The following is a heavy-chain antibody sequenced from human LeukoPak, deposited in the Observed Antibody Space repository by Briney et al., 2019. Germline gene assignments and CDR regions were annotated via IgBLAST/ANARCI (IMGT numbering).Heavy chain of an antibody. CDR2: INHSGST. Sequence: SETLSLTCAVYGGSFSGYYWSWIRQPPGKGLKWIGEINHSGSTNYNTSLKSRVTISVDPYKNQFSLKLSSVTAADTAVYYCASERQTLGNNWFDPWGQGALVTVSS. CDR3: ASERQTLGNNWFDP. D-gene: IGHD7-27*01. V-gene: IGHV4-34*01. CDR1: GGSFSGYY. J-gene: IGHJ5*02.